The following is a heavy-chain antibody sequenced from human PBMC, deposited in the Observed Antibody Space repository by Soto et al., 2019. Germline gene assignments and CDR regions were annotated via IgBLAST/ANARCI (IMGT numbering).Heavy chain of an antibody. V-gene: IGHV4-59*02. CDR3: APARGCGDFPRRFDP. CDR1: GVSVGTFF. Sequence: SETLSLTCPVSGVSVGTFFWSWIRQTPGGGLDVIAYTYGGSAHYNPSLQSRISVSTDTSKNQFSLQLKSVTAADTAVYFCAPARGCGDFPRRFDPWGQGTLVTVYS. J-gene: IGHJ5*02. CDR2: TYGGSA. D-gene: IGHD4-17*01.